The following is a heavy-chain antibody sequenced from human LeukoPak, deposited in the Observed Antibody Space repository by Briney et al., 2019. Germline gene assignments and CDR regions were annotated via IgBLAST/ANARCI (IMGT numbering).Heavy chain of an antibody. CDR3: ASRYYVDF. V-gene: IGHV3-74*01. CDR1: GFXFSTYW. J-gene: IGHJ4*02. CDR2: ISSDGSSA. D-gene: IGHD3-10*01. Sequence: GGPLRPSCAASGFXFSTYWIHWVRQGPGKGLVWVSRISSDGSSATYADSVKGRFTISRDNAKHTLYLQMNSLRAEDTAVYYCASRYYVDFWGQGTLVTVSS.